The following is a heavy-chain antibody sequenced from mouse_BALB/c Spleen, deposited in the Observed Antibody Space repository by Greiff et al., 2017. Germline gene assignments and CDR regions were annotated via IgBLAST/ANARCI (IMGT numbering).Heavy chain of an antibody. CDR2: IYPGGGYT. Sequence: VQLQQSGAELVRPGTSVKISCTASGYTFTNYWLGWVKQRPEHGLEWIGDIYPGGGYTNYNKKFKGKATLTADTSSSTAFMQLSSLTSEDSAVYFCARGTPGWFAYWGQGTLVTVSA. V-gene: IGHV1-63*02. CDR1: GYTFTNYW. CDR3: ARGTPGWFAY. J-gene: IGHJ3*01.